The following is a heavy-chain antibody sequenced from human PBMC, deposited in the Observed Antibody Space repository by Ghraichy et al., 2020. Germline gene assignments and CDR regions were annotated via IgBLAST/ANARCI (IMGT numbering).Heavy chain of an antibody. V-gene: IGHV4-59*08. D-gene: IGHD4-23*01. CDR1: GGSISTYY. Sequence: SETLSLTCTVSGGSISTYYWSWIRQPAGKGLEWIGYIYYSGSTNYNPSLKSRVTISVDTSKNQFSLKLSSVTAADTAVYYCARQFGGCRDSFDDWGRGTLVTVSS. CDR3: ARQFGGCRDSFDD. J-gene: IGHJ4*02. CDR2: IYYSGST.